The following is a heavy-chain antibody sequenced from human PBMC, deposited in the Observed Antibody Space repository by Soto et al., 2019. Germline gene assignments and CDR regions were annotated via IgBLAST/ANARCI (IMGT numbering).Heavy chain of an antibody. D-gene: IGHD2-15*01. CDR1: GGSISSGDYY. Sequence: QVQLQESGPGVVKPSQTLSLTCTVSGGSISSGDYYWSWIRQPPGTGLEWIGYIYYSGSTYYNPSLKCRVTISVDTSKNHFSLKLSSVTAADTAVYYCARDADGKWSDYYYYYGMDFWGQGTTVTVSS. CDR3: ARDADGKWSDYYYYYGMDF. V-gene: IGHV4-30-4*01. J-gene: IGHJ6*02. CDR2: IYYSGST.